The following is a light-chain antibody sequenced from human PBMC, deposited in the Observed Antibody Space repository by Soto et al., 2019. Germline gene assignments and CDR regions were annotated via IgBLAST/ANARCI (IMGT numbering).Light chain of an antibody. CDR2: GAS. CDR1: QSISSY. Sequence: EIVLTQSPGTLSLSPGDRATLSCRASQSISSYLAWYQQKPGQAPRLLIYGASNRATGIPARFSGSGSGTDFTLPISRLEPEDFAVYYCQQYGSSPGTFGQGTKVDIK. CDR3: QQYGSSPGT. V-gene: IGKV3-20*01. J-gene: IGKJ1*01.